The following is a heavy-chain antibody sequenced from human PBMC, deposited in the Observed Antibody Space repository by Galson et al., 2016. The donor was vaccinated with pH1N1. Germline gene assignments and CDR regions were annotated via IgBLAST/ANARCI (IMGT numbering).Heavy chain of an antibody. CDR3: ARGAVEEAPRPALFHI. Sequence: SVNASCKASGCTFIGYYVHWVRQAPGRGLDWMGWINSNNGGTQYAEKFQRTVTMTRDTSLSTAYMELSSLRPDDTALYYCARGAVEEAPRPALFHIWGQGTMVTVSS. CDR2: INSNNGGT. J-gene: IGHJ3*02. D-gene: IGHD2-2*01. V-gene: IGHV1-2*02. CDR1: GCTFIGYY.